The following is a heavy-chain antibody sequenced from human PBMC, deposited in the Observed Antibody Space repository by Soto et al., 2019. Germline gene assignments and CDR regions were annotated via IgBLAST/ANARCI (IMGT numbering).Heavy chain of an antibody. CDR3: AKSQGIVGATKFIFDY. CDR1: GFTFSSYW. CDR2: IKEDGSEK. Sequence: ESGGGLVQPGGSLRLSCAASGFTFSSYWMSWVRQAPGKGLEWVANIKEDGSEKYFVDSVKGRFTISRDNAKNSLYLQMNSLRAEDTAVYYCAKSQGIVGATKFIFDYWGQGTLVTVSS. D-gene: IGHD1-26*01. J-gene: IGHJ4*02. V-gene: IGHV3-7*03.